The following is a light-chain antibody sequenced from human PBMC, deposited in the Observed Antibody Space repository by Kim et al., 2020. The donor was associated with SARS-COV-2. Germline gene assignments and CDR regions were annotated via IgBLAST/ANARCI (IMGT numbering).Light chain of an antibody. J-gene: IGKJ4*01. V-gene: IGKV1-5*03. CDR2: TAS. Sequence: DIHMTKSPSTLSASVGDRVTMTCRASQTINSWLDWYQQKPGKAPKLLIYTASTLQNGVPSRFSGSKSGTEFTLTISSLQPDDFATYAFQHYNGYLLTFGGGTKVDIK. CDR3: QHYNGYLLT. CDR1: QTINSW.